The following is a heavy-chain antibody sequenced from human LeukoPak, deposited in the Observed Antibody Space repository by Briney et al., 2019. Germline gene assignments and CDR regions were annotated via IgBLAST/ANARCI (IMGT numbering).Heavy chain of an antibody. V-gene: IGHV3-48*03. Sequence: GGSLRLSCAASGFSISSYEMNWVRQAPGKGLEWVSHISSSGSTIWYADSVKGRFTISRDNAKNSLYLQMNSLRAEDTAVYYCARVELAPYYYYMDVWGKGTTVTVSS. D-gene: IGHD1-7*01. CDR2: ISSSGSTI. CDR3: ARVELAPYYYYMDV. J-gene: IGHJ6*03. CDR1: GFSISSYE.